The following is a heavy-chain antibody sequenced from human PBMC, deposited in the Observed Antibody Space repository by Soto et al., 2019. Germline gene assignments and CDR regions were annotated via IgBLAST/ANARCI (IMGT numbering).Heavy chain of an antibody. CDR3: AIVTGVVLMVLVLAY. D-gene: IGHD2-8*01. CDR2: MNPNSGNT. J-gene: IGHJ4*02. V-gene: IGHV1-8*01. CDR1: GYPFTRYD. Sequence: DSVKVSCKASGYPFTRYDINWVRQATGQGLEWMGWMNPNSGNTGYAQKFQGRVTMTRNTSISTAYMELSSLRSEDTAVYYCAIVTGVVLMVLVLAYCGQGTLVTLSS.